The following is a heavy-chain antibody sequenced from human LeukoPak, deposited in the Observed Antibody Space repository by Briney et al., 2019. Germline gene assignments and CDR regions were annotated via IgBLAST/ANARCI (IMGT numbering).Heavy chain of an antibody. CDR2: ISGSGGST. CDR3: AKGTTAMVGSYYYYGMDV. Sequence: GGSLRLSCAASGFTFSSYAMSWVRQAPGKGLEWVSAISGSGGSTYYADSVKGRFTISRDNSKNTLYLQMNSLRAEDTAVYYCAKGTTAMVGSYYYYGMDVWGQGTTVTVSS. J-gene: IGHJ6*02. V-gene: IGHV3-23*01. CDR1: GFTFSSYA. D-gene: IGHD5-18*01.